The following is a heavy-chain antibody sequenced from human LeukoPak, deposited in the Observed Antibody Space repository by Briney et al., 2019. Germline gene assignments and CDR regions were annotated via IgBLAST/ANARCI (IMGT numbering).Heavy chain of an antibody. CDR2: IKEDGSIQ. CDR3: ARDVWTGVAVSDY. D-gene: IGHD6-19*01. J-gene: IGHJ4*02. CDR1: GFSFNHYW. Sequence: GGSLRLSCAASGFSFNHYWMTWVRQAPGKGLEWLANIKEDGSIQYYLDSVRGRFTISRDNAKTSVYLQLNSLRADDTAVYYCARDVWTGVAVSDYWGQGTLVTVSS. V-gene: IGHV3-7*01.